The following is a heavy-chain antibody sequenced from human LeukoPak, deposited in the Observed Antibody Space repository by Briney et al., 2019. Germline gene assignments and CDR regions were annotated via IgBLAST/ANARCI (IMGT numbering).Heavy chain of an antibody. D-gene: IGHD5-18*01. V-gene: IGHV1-2*04. Sequence: ASVKVSCKASGYTFTGYYMHCVRQAPGQGLEWMGWINPNSGGTNYAQKFQGWVTMTRDTSHSTAYMEPSRLKSADTAVYYCARVVDTAMVWFDYWGQGTLVTVSS. CDR3: ARVVDTAMVWFDY. CDR2: INPNSGGT. J-gene: IGHJ4*02. CDR1: GYTFTGYY.